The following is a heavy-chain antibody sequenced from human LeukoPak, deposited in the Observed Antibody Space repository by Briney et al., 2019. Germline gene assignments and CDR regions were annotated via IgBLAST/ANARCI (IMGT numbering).Heavy chain of an antibody. CDR3: ARARSGWYLAFDI. Sequence: GGSLRLSCAASGFTFSSYAMSWVRQAPGKGLEWVSAISGSGGSTYYADSVKGRFTISRDNAKNSLYLQMNSLRAEDTALYYCARARSGWYLAFDIWGQGTMVTVSS. J-gene: IGHJ3*02. D-gene: IGHD6-19*01. CDR1: GFTFSSYA. V-gene: IGHV3-23*01. CDR2: ISGSGGST.